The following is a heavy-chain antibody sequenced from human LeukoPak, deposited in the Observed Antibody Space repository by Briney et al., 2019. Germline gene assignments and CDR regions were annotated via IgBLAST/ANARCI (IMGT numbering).Heavy chain of an antibody. CDR1: GFTFSSYE. CDR3: ARDRGASSSWRDFDY. J-gene: IGHJ4*02. V-gene: IGHV3-48*03. Sequence: GGSLRLSCAASGFTFSSYEMNWVRQAPGKGLEWVSYISSSGSTIYYADSVKGRFTISRDNAKNSLYLQMNSLRAEDTAVYYCARDRGASSSWRDFDYWGQGTLVTVSS. CDR2: ISSSGSTI. D-gene: IGHD6-13*01.